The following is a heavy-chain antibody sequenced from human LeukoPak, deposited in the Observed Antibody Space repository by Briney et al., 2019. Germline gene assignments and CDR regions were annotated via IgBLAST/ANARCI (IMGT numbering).Heavy chain of an antibody. J-gene: IGHJ4*02. CDR3: TKPPDG. Sequence: GGSLRLSCVVSGFTFSSYVMSWVRQAPGKGLEWVSSISGGSAHTYFADSVKGRFSISRDNSKNTLYLQMNSLRAEDTAVYYCTKPPDGWGQGTLVTVSS. CDR2: ISGGSAHT. D-gene: IGHD1-14*01. V-gene: IGHV3-23*01. CDR1: GFTFSSYV.